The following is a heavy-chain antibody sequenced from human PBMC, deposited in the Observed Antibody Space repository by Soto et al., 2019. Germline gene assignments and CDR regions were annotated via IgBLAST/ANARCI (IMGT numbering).Heavy chain of an antibody. CDR3: ARGHHSMDV. CDR2: INPSSSYK. CDR1: GFTFRDPY. V-gene: IGHV3-11*06. J-gene: IGHJ6*02. Sequence: QVQLVESGGGLAKPGGSLRLSCAASGFTFRDPYMSLIRQEPGKGLEWISYINPSSSYKHYADSVKGRFTISRDNAENSLYLQMNSLRPEDTALYYCARGHHSMDVWGQGATVTVSS.